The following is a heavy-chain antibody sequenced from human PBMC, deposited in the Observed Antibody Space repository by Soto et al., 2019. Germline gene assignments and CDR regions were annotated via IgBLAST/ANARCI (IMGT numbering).Heavy chain of an antibody. J-gene: IGHJ4*02. CDR2: IIPIFGTA. Sequence: GAAVKVSCKASGGTFSSYAISWVPQAPGQGLEWMGGIIPIFGTANYAQKFQGRVTITADESTSTAYMELSSLRSEDTAVYYCARDSGTIFRVVRSSYYFDYWGQGALVTVSS. CDR3: ARDSGTIFRVVRSSYYFDY. D-gene: IGHD3-3*01. V-gene: IGHV1-69*13. CDR1: GGTFSSYA.